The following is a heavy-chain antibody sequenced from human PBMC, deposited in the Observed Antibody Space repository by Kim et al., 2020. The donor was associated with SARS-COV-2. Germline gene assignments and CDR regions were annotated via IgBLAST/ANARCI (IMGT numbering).Heavy chain of an antibody. Sequence: SPSFQGKVTISADKSISTAYLQWSSLKASDTAMYYCARRSGWKPGHAFDIWGQGTMVTVSS. CDR3: ARRSGWKPGHAFDI. J-gene: IGHJ3*02. V-gene: IGHV5-51*01. D-gene: IGHD6-19*01.